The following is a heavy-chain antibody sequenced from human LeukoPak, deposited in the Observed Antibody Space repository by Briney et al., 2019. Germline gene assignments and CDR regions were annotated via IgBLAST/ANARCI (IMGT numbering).Heavy chain of an antibody. CDR2: MNPNSGNT. CDR1: GYTFTSYD. D-gene: IGHD2-2*01. Sequence: ASVKVSCKASGYTFTSYDINWVRQATGQGLEWMGWMNPNSGNTGYAQKFQGRVTMTRNTSISTAYMELSSLRSEDTAVYYCARARGVVPAYYYYMDVWGKGTTVTISS. V-gene: IGHV1-8*01. CDR3: ARARGVVPAYYYYMDV. J-gene: IGHJ6*03.